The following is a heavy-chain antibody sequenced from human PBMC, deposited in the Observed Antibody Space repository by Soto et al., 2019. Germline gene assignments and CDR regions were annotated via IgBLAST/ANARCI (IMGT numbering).Heavy chain of an antibody. CDR2: IIPIFGTA. CDR3: AREQVYSGYAGGEVGPGIYYYGMDV. V-gene: IGHV1-69*12. D-gene: IGHD5-12*01. J-gene: IGHJ6*02. CDR1: GGTFSSYA. Sequence: QVQLVQSGAEVKKPGSSVKVSCKASGGTFSSYAISWVRQAPGQGLEWMGGIIPIFGTANYAQKFQGRVTITADESTSTAYMELSSLRSEDTAVYYCAREQVYSGYAGGEVGPGIYYYGMDVWDQGTTVTVSS.